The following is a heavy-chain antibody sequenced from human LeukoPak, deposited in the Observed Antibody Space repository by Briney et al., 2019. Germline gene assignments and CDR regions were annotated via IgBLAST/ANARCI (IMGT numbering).Heavy chain of an antibody. V-gene: IGHV3-9*01. Sequence: PGGSLRLSCAASGFTFDDYAMHWVRQAPGKGLEWVSGISWNSGSIGYADSVKGRFTISRDNAKNSLYLQMNSLRAEDTALYYCAKALAPGVGATTVDYWGQGTLVTVSS. J-gene: IGHJ4*02. CDR1: GFTFDDYA. D-gene: IGHD1-26*01. CDR3: AKALAPGVGATTVDY. CDR2: ISWNSGSI.